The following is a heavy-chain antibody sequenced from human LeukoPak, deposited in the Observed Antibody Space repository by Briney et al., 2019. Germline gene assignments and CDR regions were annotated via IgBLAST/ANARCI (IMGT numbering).Heavy chain of an antibody. CDR3: ARERQRWLFDY. V-gene: IGHV3-23*01. CDR1: GFSFSTYD. J-gene: IGHJ4*02. CDR2: ISANGGST. Sequence: PGASLRLSCAASGFSFSTYDVSWVRQAPGKGPEWVTSISANGGSTYYVDSVKGRFTISRDNSRNTLYLQLNSLRAEDMAIYFCARERQRWLFDYWGQGTLVTVSS. D-gene: IGHD5-24*01.